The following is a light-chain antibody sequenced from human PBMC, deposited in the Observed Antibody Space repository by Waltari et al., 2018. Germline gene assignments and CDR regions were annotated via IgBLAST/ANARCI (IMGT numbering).Light chain of an antibody. J-gene: IGLJ3*02. CDR3: QSYDHAFPVV. CDR2: ENN. CDR1: GGRIASNF. V-gene: IGLV6-57*02. Sequence: TQPHSVSGSPGETVIISCTGIGGRIASNFVQWYQQRPGRAPAAVIYENNQRPSGVPDRFSGSIDGSSNSASLTISGLQSEDEADYYCQSYDHAFPVVFGGGTKLTVL.